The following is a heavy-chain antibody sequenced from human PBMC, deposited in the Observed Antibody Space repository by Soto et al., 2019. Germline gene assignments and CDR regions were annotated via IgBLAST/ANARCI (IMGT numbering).Heavy chain of an antibody. CDR2: ISYDGSNK. V-gene: IGHV3-30-3*01. J-gene: IGHJ6*02. CDR3: ARDRTTYYYGSGSYGRHYYGMDV. D-gene: IGHD3-10*01. CDR1: GFTFSSYA. Sequence: QVQLVESGGGVVQPGRSLRLSCAASGFTFSSYAMHWVRQAPGKGLEWVAVISYDGSNKYYADSVKGRFTISRDNSKNTLYLQMNSLRAEDTAVYYCARDRTTYYYGSGSYGRHYYGMDVWGQGTTVTVSS.